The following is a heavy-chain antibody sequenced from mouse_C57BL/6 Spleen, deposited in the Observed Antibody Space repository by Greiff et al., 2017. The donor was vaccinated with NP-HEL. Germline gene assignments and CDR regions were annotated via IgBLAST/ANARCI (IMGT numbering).Heavy chain of an antibody. D-gene: IGHD2-5*01. CDR3: ARRSSNYVDWFAY. Sequence: QVQLQQPGAELVMPGASVKLSCKASGYTFTSYWMHWVKQRPGQGLEWIGEIDPSDSYTNYNQKFKGKSTLTVDKSSSTAYMQLSSLTSEDSAVYYCARRSSNYVDWFAYWGQGTLVTVSA. V-gene: IGHV1-69*01. CDR1: GYTFTSYW. J-gene: IGHJ3*01. CDR2: IDPSDSYT.